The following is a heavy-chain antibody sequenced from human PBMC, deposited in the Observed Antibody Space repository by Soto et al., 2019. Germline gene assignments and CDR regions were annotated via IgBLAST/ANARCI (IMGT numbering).Heavy chain of an antibody. CDR3: ASHSSHWPFFDF. D-gene: IGHD6-13*01. CDR2: IYYTGLS. J-gene: IGHJ4*02. V-gene: IGHV4-59*01. Sequence: SETLSLTWTVSGGSISSYYWSWIRQPPGKGLEWIGYIYYTGLSNSNPSLNSRVTMSVDTSKNQFSLKLSSVTAADTAVYYCASHSSHWPFFDFWGQGTLVTVSS. CDR1: GGSISSYY.